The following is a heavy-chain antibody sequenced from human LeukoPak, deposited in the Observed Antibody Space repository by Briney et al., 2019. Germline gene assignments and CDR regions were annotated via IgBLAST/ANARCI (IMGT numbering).Heavy chain of an antibody. J-gene: IGHJ4*02. Sequence: GGSLRLSCAASGFTFSSYAMHWVRQAPGKGLEWVSVIYSGGSTYYADSVKGRFTISRDNSKNTPYLQMNSLRAEDTAVYYCARGRGGFWRTEIDYWGQGTLVTVSS. V-gene: IGHV3-53*01. CDR3: ARGRGGFWRTEIDY. D-gene: IGHD3-3*01. CDR2: IYSGGST. CDR1: GFTFSSYA.